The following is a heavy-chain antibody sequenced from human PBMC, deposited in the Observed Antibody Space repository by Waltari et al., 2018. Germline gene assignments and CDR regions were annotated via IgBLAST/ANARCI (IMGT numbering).Heavy chain of an antibody. CDR3: TTLARGESGDY. V-gene: IGHV3-7*01. J-gene: IGHJ4*02. D-gene: IGHD3-10*01. CDR1: GFTFIPYW. CDR2: INPDGSQK. Sequence: EVQLVASGGGLVQPGRSLRLSCPAFGFTFIPYWMKWFRQAPGKGLEWVDNINPDGSQKFYVDSVKGRFTVSRDNAQNSLYLQMNNLRAEDTAVYYCTTLARGESGDYWGQGTLVTVSS.